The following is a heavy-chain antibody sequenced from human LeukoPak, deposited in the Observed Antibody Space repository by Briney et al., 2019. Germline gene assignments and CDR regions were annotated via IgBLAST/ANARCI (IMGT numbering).Heavy chain of an antibody. CDR2: ISAYNGNT. V-gene: IGHV1-18*01. Sequence: ASVKVSCKASRGIFSSYAISWVRQAPGQGLEWMGWISAYNGNTNYAQKLQGRVTMTTDTSTSTAYMELRSLRSDDTAVYYCARGEMATPSDYWGQGTLVTVSS. J-gene: IGHJ4*02. D-gene: IGHD5-24*01. CDR1: RGIFSSYA. CDR3: ARGEMATPSDY.